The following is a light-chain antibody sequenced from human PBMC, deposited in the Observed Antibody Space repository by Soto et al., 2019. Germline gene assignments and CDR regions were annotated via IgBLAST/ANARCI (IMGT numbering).Light chain of an antibody. CDR3: QKYNSAPPT. CDR2: AAS. CDR1: QGISNY. Sequence: DIQMTQSPSSLSASVGDRVTITCRASQGISNYLAWYQQKPGKVPKLLIYAASTLQSGVPSRFSGSGSGTDFNLTISSLQPEDVATYYCQKYNSAPPTFDQGTRLEIK. V-gene: IGKV1-27*01. J-gene: IGKJ5*01.